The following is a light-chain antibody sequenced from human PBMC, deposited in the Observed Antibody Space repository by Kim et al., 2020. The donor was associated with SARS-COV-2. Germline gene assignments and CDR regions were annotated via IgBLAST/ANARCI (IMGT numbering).Light chain of an antibody. Sequence: PGERATLSCRASQSVSSYLAWYQQKPGQAPRLLIYDASNRATGIPARFSGSGSGTDFTLTISSLEPEDFAVYYCQQRSNWPRGITFGQGTRLEIK. CDR2: DAS. J-gene: IGKJ5*01. CDR1: QSVSSY. CDR3: QQRSNWPRGIT. V-gene: IGKV3-11*01.